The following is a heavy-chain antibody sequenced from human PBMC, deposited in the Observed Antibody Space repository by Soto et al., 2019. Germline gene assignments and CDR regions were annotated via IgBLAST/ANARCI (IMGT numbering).Heavy chain of an antibody. CDR3: ARGFGTLVRGIIREYSGMDV. Sequence: SETLSLTCRVYGGSFSCYYWSWMRQPPGKGLEWIGAIMHRGSTKYNPSLRSRVTISVDTSKTQYSLRMSSVTDEDTAVFSCARGFGTLVRGIIREYSGMDVCRQGTTVTVYS. J-gene: IGHJ6*02. CDR2: IMHRGST. V-gene: IGHV4-34*01. D-gene: IGHD3-10*01. CDR1: GGSFSCYY.